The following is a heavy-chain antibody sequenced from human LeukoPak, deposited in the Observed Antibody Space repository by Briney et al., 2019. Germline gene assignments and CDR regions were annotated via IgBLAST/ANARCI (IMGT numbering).Heavy chain of an antibody. CDR3: ARVVFWSGYYNDY. CDR2: IYYSGST. V-gene: IGHV4-39*07. D-gene: IGHD3-3*01. CDR1: GASFSSSTYY. Sequence: SETLSLTCTVSGASFSSSTYYWGWIRQSPGKGLEWIGSIYYSGSTYYNPSLKSRVTMSVDTSKNQFSLKLSSVTAADTAVYYCARVVFWSGYYNDYWGQGTLVTVSS. J-gene: IGHJ4*02.